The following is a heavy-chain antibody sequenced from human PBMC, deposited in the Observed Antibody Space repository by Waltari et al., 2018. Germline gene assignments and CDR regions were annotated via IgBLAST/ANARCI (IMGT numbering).Heavy chain of an antibody. D-gene: IGHD2-15*01. Sequence: VQLVQSGAEVRKPGASVKISCKVSGYSLTDLSIHWVRQTPGKGLEWMGGFDPEDGETFYEREIQGRVTVSEDTSADTAYMILSNLRSEDTALYYCATPLAAASPSDHYYYYGLDVWGQGTTVTVSS. CDR3: ATPLAAASPSDHYYYYGLDV. CDR2: FDPEDGET. CDR1: GYSLTDLS. V-gene: IGHV1-24*01. J-gene: IGHJ6*02.